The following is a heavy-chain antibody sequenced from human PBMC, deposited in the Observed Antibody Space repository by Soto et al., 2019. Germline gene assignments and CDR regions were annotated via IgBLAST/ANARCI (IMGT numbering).Heavy chain of an antibody. CDR2: ISPYNGDT. J-gene: IGHJ4*02. D-gene: IGHD6-13*01. CDR3: ARGGISSSEGLDY. V-gene: IGHV1-18*01. Sequence: ASVKVSCKASGYTFTNHGISWVRQAPGEGLEWMGWISPYNGDTNNAQKFQGRVTMTTDTPTNTGFMELTRLTSDDTAVYYCARGGISSSEGLDYWGQGTLITVSS. CDR1: GYTFTNHG.